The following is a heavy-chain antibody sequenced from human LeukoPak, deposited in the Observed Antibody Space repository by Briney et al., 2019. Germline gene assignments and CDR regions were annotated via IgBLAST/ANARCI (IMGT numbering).Heavy chain of an antibody. CDR1: GGSISSSSYY. V-gene: IGHV4-39*01. CDR3: ARTVVVVAASQSFDY. CDR2: IYYSGST. Sequence: PSETLSLTCTVSGGSISSSSYYWGWIRQPPGNGLEWIGSIYYSGSTYYNPSLKSRVTISVDTSKNQFSLKLSSVTAADTAVYYCARTVVVVAASQSFDYWGQGTLVTVSS. D-gene: IGHD2-15*01. J-gene: IGHJ4*02.